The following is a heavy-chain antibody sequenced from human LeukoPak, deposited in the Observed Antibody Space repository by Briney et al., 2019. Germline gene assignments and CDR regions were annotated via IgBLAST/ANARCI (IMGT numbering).Heavy chain of an antibody. CDR1: GFTFDDYA. CDR2: ISWNSGSI. J-gene: IGHJ4*02. CDR3: AKDKKRYYYDSSGYPDY. Sequence: GGSLRLSCAASGFTFDDYAMHWVRQAPGKGLDWVSGISWNSGSIGYADSVKGRFTISRDNAKNSLYLQMNSLRAEDTALYYCAKDKKRYYYDSSGYPDYWGQGTLVTVSS. D-gene: IGHD3-22*01. V-gene: IGHV3-9*01.